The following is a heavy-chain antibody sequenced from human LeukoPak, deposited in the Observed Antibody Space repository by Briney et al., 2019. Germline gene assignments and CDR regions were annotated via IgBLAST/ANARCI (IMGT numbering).Heavy chain of an antibody. CDR2: IIPIFGTA. V-gene: IGHV1-69*05. Sequence: SVKVSCKASGGTFSSYAISWVRQAPGQGLEWMGRIIPIFGTANYAQKFQGRVTITTDESTSTAYMELSSLRSEDTAVYYCATGSEAPGYSYLGGYFDYWGQGTLVTVSS. CDR1: GGTFSSYA. J-gene: IGHJ4*02. D-gene: IGHD5-18*01. CDR3: ATGSEAPGYSYLGGYFDY.